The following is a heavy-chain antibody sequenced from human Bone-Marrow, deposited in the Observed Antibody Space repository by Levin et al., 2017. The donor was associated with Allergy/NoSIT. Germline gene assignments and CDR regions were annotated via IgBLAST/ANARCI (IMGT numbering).Heavy chain of an antibody. CDR3: ARASEEIDAFHP. CDR1: GGSITSGGYA. CDR2: IYDSGST. Sequence: SCTVSGGSITSGGYAWTWIRQPPGKGLEWIGYIYDSGSTYYNPSLKSRVTMSVDRSKNQFSLKLTSVTAADTAVYYCARASEEIDAFHPWGQGTMVSVST. J-gene: IGHJ3*01. D-gene: IGHD3-3*01. V-gene: IGHV4-30-2*01.